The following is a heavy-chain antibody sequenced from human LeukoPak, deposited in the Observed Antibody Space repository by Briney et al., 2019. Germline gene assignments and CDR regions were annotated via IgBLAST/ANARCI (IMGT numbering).Heavy chain of an antibody. CDR1: GYTFTSHG. CDR3: AKVHCISTNCNHIWTYFDY. CDR2: ITVNNGYT. V-gene: IGHV1-18*01. D-gene: IGHD2-2*01. J-gene: IGHJ4*02. Sequence: ASVKVSCKAAGYTFTSHGFIWLRQAPGQGLEWMGWITVNNGYTKYAQELQGRVTMTTDTSTSTAYMELRSLRSDDTAVYYCAKVHCISTNCNHIWTYFDYWGQGTLVTVPS.